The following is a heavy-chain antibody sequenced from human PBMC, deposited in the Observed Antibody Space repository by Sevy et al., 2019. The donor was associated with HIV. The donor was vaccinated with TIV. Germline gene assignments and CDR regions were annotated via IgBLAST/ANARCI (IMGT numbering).Heavy chain of an antibody. J-gene: IGHJ1*01. CDR2: IKSKTDGGTT. V-gene: IGHV3-15*01. D-gene: IGHD3-16*01. CDR3: TTGGSLFQH. CDR1: DSTFGKVW. Sequence: GGSLSLSCPASDSTFGKVWRSWVPQAPGKGLEGVGHIKSKTDGGTTDYAAPVRGRFTISRDDSENTLSLQMNSLKTEDTAVYYCTTGGSLFQHWGQGTLVTVSS.